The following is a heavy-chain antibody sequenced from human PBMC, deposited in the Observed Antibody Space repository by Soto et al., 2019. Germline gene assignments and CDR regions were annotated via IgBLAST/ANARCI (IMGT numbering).Heavy chain of an antibody. Sequence: PGGSLRLSCAASGFTFSDYYMSWIRQAPGKGLEWVSYISSSGSTIYYADSVKGRFTISRDNAKNSLYLQMNSLRAEGTAVYYCARVWFGDSAYYFDYWGQGTLVTVSS. D-gene: IGHD3-10*01. CDR2: ISSSGSTI. CDR3: ARVWFGDSAYYFDY. CDR1: GFTFSDYY. V-gene: IGHV3-11*01. J-gene: IGHJ4*02.